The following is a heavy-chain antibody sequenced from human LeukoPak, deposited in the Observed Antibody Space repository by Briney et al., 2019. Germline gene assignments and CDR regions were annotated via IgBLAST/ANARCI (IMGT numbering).Heavy chain of an antibody. CDR3: ARDITEPNIGYGGGYWFDP. CDR2: ISSSGSTI. D-gene: IGHD5-12*01. CDR1: GFTFSDYD. Sequence: GGSLRLSCAASGFTFSDYDMSWIRQAPGKGLEWVSYISSSGSTIYYADSVKGRFTISRDNAKNSLYLQMNSLRAEDTAVYYCARDITEPNIGYGGGYWFDPWGQGTLVTVSS. J-gene: IGHJ5*02. V-gene: IGHV3-11*01.